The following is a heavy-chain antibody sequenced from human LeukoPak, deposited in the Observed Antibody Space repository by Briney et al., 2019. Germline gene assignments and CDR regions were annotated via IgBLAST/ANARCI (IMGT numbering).Heavy chain of an antibody. V-gene: IGHV3-30*04. D-gene: IGHD1-7*01. Sequence: GGSLRLSCAASGFTFSNYAMNWVRQAPGKGLAWVAVISYDGNKKYYADSVKGRFTISRDNSKNTLYLQMNSLRAEDTAVYYCARWKSLKGTFDYWGQGTLVTVSS. CDR2: ISYDGNKK. CDR1: GFTFSNYA. J-gene: IGHJ4*02. CDR3: ARWKSLKGTFDY.